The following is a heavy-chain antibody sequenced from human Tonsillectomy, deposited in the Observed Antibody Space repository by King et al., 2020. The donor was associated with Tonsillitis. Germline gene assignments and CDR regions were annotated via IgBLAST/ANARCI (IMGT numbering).Heavy chain of an antibody. CDR1: GFTFTRSW. D-gene: IGHD3-3*01. CDR3: ARRDAFWGGYHTY. V-gene: IGHV3-7*01. J-gene: IGHJ4*02. Sequence: VQLVESGGGLVQPGGSLRLSCAASGFTFTRSWMTWVRQAPGKGLEWVANIKQDGSETYYVDSVKGRFTISRDNAKNSLYLQMSSLRVEDTAVYYCARRDAFWGGYHTYWGQGTLVTVSS. CDR2: IKQDGSET.